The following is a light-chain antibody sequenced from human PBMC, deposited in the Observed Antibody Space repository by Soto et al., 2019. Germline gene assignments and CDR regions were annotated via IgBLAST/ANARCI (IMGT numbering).Light chain of an antibody. CDR3: QRYNDASPIT. CDR2: GAY. Sequence: EIVMTQSPATLSVSPGERATLSCRASQSVSSNLAWYQQKPGQAPRLLISGAYTRATGIPARFSGSGSGTEFTLTINSLQSEDFALYYCQRYNDASPITFGQGTRLEIK. V-gene: IGKV3-15*01. CDR1: QSVSSN. J-gene: IGKJ5*01.